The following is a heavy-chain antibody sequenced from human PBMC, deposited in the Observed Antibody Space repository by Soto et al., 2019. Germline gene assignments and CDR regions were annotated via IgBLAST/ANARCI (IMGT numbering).Heavy chain of an antibody. Sequence: QVQLVQSGAEVKKPGASVKVSCKASGYTFTSYGISWVRQAPGQGLEWMGWISAYNGNTNYAQNLQGRVTMTTDTSTSTAYMELRSLRSDDTAVYYCARLVVVAATRVYYYYYMDVWGKGTTVTVSS. V-gene: IGHV1-18*01. D-gene: IGHD2-15*01. J-gene: IGHJ6*03. CDR2: ISAYNGNT. CDR3: ARLVVVAATRVYYYYYMDV. CDR1: GYTFTSYG.